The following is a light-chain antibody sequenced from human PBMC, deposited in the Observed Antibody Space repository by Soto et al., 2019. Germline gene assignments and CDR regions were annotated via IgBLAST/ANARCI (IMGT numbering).Light chain of an antibody. CDR2: GAS. CDR1: QRVKSN. CDR3: QQYNDWPRT. Sequence: EVVMTQSPATLSVSPGETATLSCRASQRVKSNLAWYRQKPGQAPRLLIYGASTRATGIPARFSGSGSGTEFTLTISSLQSEDFAIFYCQQYNDWPRTFGQGTKVEIK. J-gene: IGKJ1*01. V-gene: IGKV3-15*01.